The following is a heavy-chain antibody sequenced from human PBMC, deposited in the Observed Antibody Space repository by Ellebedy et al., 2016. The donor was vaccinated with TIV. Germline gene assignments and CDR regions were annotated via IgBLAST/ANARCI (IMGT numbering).Heavy chain of an antibody. CDR2: INPSGGST. Sequence: ASVKVSCXASGYTFTSYYMHWVRQAPGQGLEWMGIINPSGGSTSYAQKFQGRVTMTRDTSTSTVYMELSSLRSEDTAVYYCARAGWTAVRYFDWLSPAAWFDPWGQGTLVTVSS. D-gene: IGHD3-9*01. V-gene: IGHV1-46*01. CDR3: ARAGWTAVRYFDWLSPAAWFDP. CDR1: GYTFTSYY. J-gene: IGHJ5*02.